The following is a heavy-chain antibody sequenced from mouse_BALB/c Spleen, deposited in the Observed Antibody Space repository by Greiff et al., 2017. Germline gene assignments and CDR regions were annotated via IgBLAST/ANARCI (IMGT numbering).Heavy chain of an antibody. J-gene: IGHJ3*01. D-gene: IGHD2-3*01. CDR3: AGYDGYYPAWFAY. V-gene: IGHV2-6-4*01. CDR2: IWGGGST. CDR1: GFSLSRYS. Sequence: QMQLKESGPGLVAPSQSLSITCTVSGFSLSRYSVHWVRQPPGKGLEWLGMIWGGGSTDYNSALKSRLSISKDNSKSQVFLKMNSLQTDDTAMYYCAGYDGYYPAWFAYWGQGTLVTVSA.